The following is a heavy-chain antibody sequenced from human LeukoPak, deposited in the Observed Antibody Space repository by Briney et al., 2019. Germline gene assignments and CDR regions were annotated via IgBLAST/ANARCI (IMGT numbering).Heavy chain of an antibody. D-gene: IGHD3-10*01. CDR3: ARETRYRGKFDP. CDR2: IYYSGST. CDR1: GGSISSYY. J-gene: IGHJ5*02. V-gene: IGHV4-59*01. Sequence: SETLSLTCTVSGGSISSYYWSWIRQPPGKGLEWIGYIYYSGSTNYNPSLKSRVTISVDTSKNQFSLKLSSVTAADTAVYYCARETRYRGKFDPWGQGTLVTVSS.